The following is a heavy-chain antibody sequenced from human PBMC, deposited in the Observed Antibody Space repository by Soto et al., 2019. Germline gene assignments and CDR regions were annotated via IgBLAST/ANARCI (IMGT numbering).Heavy chain of an antibody. J-gene: IGHJ4*02. CDR2: INPSGGST. CDR1: GYTFTSYY. Sequence: ASVKVSCKASGYTFTSYYMHWGRQAPGQGLEWMGIINPSGGSTSYAQKFQGRVTMTRDTSTSTVYMELSSLRSEDTAVYYCARDCNYDILTVYYPFDYWGQGTLVTVYS. D-gene: IGHD3-9*01. V-gene: IGHV1-46*01. CDR3: ARDCNYDILTVYYPFDY.